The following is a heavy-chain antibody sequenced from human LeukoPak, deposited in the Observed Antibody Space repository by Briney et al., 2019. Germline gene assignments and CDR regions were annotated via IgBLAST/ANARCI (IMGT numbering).Heavy chain of an antibody. V-gene: IGHV4-34*01. CDR3: ARGRGRYYGMDV. J-gene: IGHJ6*02. CDR1: GGSFSGYY. D-gene: IGHD3-10*01. Sequence: SETLSLTCAVYGGSFSGYYWSWIRQPPGKGLEWIGEINHSGSTNYNPSLKSRVSTSVDTSKNQFSLKLSSATAADTAVYYCARGRGRYYGMDVWSQGTTVTVSS. CDR2: INHSGST.